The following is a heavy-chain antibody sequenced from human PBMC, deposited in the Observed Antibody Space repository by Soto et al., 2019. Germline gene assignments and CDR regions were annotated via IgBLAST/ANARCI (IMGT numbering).Heavy chain of an antibody. D-gene: IGHD2-2*01. CDR2: IYHTGNT. V-gene: IGHV4-30-2*01. CDR1: GGSINSGGYS. J-gene: IGHJ6*04. CDR3: ARVERTISTPFADGMDV. Sequence: QLQLQESGSGLVKPSQTLSLTCTVSGGSINSGGYSWIWSRQPPGKGMGWIGYIYHTGNTFYNPSPQSRVTISVDQSKNQFSLSLGSVTAADTAMYYCARVERTISTPFADGMDVCGEGTTVTVSS.